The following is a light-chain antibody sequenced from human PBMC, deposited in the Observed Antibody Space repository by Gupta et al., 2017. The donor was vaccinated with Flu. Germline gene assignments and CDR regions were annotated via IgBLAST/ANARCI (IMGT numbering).Light chain of an antibody. CDR3: AAWDGDLNAYV. V-gene: IGLV1-44*01. CDR2: TNG. J-gene: IGLJ1*01. Sequence: SSSNIGSHHGNWYQQLPGAAPKLLILTNGQRPSGISDRFSGSKSATSASLAISGLQPGDEAEYYCAAWDGDLNAYVFGSGTRVTVL. CDR1: SSNIGSHH.